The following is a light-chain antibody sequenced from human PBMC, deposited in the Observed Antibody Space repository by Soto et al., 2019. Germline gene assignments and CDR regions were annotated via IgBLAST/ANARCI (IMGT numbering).Light chain of an antibody. CDR3: QQYNNWLIT. Sequence: EIVMTQSPATLSVSPGERATLSCRASQSVSSNLAWYQQKPGQAPRLLIYGASTRATGIPARFSGSGSGTEFTLTISSLQSEDFAVYYCQQYNNWLITFGQGTRLXXK. V-gene: IGKV3-15*01. CDR2: GAS. CDR1: QSVSSN. J-gene: IGKJ5*01.